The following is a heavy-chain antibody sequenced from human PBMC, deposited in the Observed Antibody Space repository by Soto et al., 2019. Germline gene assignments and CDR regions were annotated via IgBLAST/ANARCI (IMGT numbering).Heavy chain of an antibody. CDR3: ARTLSCTGGSCYSSNWFDP. Sequence: SETLSLTCTVSGGSVSSGSFFWSWVRQPPGKGLEWIGYIHYTGSTTYNPSLKSRLTISVDTSKHQFSLNLSSVTAADTAVYYCARTLSCTGGSCYSSNWFDPWGQGTLVTAPQ. D-gene: IGHD2-15*01. CDR1: GGSVSSGSFF. J-gene: IGHJ5*02. CDR2: IHYTGST. V-gene: IGHV4-61*01.